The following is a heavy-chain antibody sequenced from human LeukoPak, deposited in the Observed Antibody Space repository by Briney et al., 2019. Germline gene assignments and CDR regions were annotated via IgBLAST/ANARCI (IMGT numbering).Heavy chain of an antibody. CDR2: ISSSSSYI. J-gene: IGHJ4*02. CDR3: ARTGLSRPIDY. Sequence: GGSLRLSCAASGFTFSSYNMNWVRQAPGKGLEWVSFISSSSSYIYYADSVKGRFTISRDNAKNSLYLQMNSLRAEDTAVYYCARTGLSRPIDYWGQGTLVTVSS. D-gene: IGHD2-2*01. CDR1: GFTFSSYN. V-gene: IGHV3-21*01.